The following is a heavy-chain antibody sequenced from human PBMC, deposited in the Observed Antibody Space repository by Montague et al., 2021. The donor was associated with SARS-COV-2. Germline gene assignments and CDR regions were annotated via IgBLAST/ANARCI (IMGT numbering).Heavy chain of an antibody. CDR2: IYHSGST. V-gene: IGHV4-4*02. D-gene: IGHD3-9*01. CDR3: ARIPLVYDILTAHYYYYYGMDV. CDR1: GGSISSSNW. Sequence: SETLSLTCAVSGGSISSSNWWSWVRPPPGKGLEWIGEIYHSGSTNYNPSLKSRVTISVDKSKNQFSLRLCSVTAADTAVYYCARIPLVYDILTAHYYYYYGMDVWGQGTTVTVS. J-gene: IGHJ6*02.